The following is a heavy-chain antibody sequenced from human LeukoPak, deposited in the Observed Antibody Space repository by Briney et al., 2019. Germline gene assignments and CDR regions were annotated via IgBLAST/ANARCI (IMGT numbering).Heavy chain of an antibody. D-gene: IGHD3-22*01. CDR3: AIMHPYYDGNGYWVQ. V-gene: IGHV3-23*01. CDR2: INTSGGST. CDR1: GFTFSSYA. Sequence: PGGSLRLSCAASGFTFSSYAMSWVRQAPGKGLEWVSGINTSGGSTAYADSVKGRFTISRDNPRNTLHMQMNSLRAEDTALYYCAIMHPYYDGNGYWVQWGQGTLVTVSS. J-gene: IGHJ4*02.